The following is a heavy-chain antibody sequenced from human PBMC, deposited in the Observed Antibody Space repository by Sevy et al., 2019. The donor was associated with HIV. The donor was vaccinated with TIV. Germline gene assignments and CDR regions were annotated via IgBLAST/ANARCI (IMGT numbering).Heavy chain of an antibody. CDR3: ARDLEFYDYGDYGPAFMPDY. CDR1: GFTFSTYG. CDR2: IWFDGSNT. J-gene: IGHJ4*02. D-gene: IGHD4-17*01. V-gene: IGHV3-33*01. Sequence: GGSLRLSCAASGFTFSTYGMHWVRQAPGKGLEWVAVIWFDGSNTYYADSVKGRVTISRDIAKNTLHLQMNSLRVEDTAVDYCARDLEFYDYGDYGPAFMPDYWGQGTLVTVSS.